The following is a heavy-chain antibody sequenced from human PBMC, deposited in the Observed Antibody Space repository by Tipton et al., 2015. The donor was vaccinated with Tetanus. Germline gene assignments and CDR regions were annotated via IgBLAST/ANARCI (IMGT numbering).Heavy chain of an antibody. J-gene: IGHJ6*02. CDR3: ARHSGGSEIGYYDDMDV. D-gene: IGHD3-10*01. CDR1: GYEFISYW. CDR2: IYPADSDI. Sequence: QLVQSGAEVKKPGESLRISCKASGYEFISYWIAWVRQMPGKGLEWMGVIYPADSDIRNSPSFQGQVTMSVDKSTSTAYLRWRSLKASDSAMYYCARHSGGSEIGYYDDMDVWGQGTTVTVSS. V-gene: IGHV5-51*01.